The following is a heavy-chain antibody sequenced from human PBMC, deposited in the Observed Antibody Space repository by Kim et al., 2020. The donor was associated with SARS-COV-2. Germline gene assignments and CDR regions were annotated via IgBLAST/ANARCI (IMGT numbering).Heavy chain of an antibody. V-gene: IGHV4-59*01. CDR2: IYYSGST. D-gene: IGHD3-10*01. J-gene: IGHJ4*02. CDR1: GGSISSYY. Sequence: SETLSLTCTVSGGSISSYYWSWIRQPPGKGLEWIGYIYYSGSTNYNPSLKSRVTISVDTSKNQFSLKLSSVTAADTAVYYCARGRRGYFGMVRGVSYYFDYWGQGTLVTVSS. CDR3: ARGRRGYFGMVRGVSYYFDY.